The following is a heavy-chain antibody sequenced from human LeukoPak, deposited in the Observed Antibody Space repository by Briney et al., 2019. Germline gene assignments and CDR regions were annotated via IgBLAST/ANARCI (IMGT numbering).Heavy chain of an antibody. CDR3: TRDMIYTFHY. CDR2: IASKAYGGTT. Sequence: GGSLTLSCTASGFTFGDYAMSWVRQAPGKGLEWVGFIASKAYGGTTEYAASVKGRFTISRDDPKSIAYLQMTSLRTEDTAVYYCTRDMIYTFHYWGQGTLVTVSS. J-gene: IGHJ4*02. V-gene: IGHV3-49*04. CDR1: GFTFGDYA. D-gene: IGHD3-16*01.